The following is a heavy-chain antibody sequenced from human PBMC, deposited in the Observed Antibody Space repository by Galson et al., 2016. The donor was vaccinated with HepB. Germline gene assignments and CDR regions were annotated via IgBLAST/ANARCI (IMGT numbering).Heavy chain of an antibody. Sequence: LRLSCAASGFRFRNYAVHWVRQAPGTGLEWVAVLSYNGGNKYYSASVKGRFTISRENSKNTLDLQMNSLTTEDMAMYDFARGSRLKSDAHYFDYWGPGTLVTVSS. J-gene: IGHJ4*02. CDR3: ARGSRLKSDAHYFDY. D-gene: IGHD3-10*01. CDR2: LSYNGGNK. CDR1: GFRFRNYA. V-gene: IGHV3-30-3*01.